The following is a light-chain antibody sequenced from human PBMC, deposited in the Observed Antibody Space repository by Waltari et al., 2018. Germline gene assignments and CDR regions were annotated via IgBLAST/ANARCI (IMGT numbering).Light chain of an antibody. Sequence: QQHPGKAHELMIDDGRKRPAGVSNRFSGSKSGNTAALTSSGLQAEDEADYYCTSYTSSNTYVFGTGTKVTVL. J-gene: IGLJ1*01. CDR3: TSYTSSNTYV. V-gene: IGLV2-14*02. CDR2: DGR.